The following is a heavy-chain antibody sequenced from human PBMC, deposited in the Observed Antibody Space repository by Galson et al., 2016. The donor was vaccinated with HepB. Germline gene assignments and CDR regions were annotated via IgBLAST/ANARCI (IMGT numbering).Heavy chain of an antibody. D-gene: IGHD6-19*01. CDR2: ISTGGSTI. Sequence: SLRLSCAASGFSFSSFPMNWVRQAPGKGLEWVAHISTGGSTIYYADSVKGRFTISRDNPKDSLYLQMNSLRAEDTAVYYCATPRLIPPVWGQGTMVTVSS. CDR3: ATPRLIPPV. CDR1: GFSFSSFP. J-gene: IGHJ3*01. V-gene: IGHV3-48*03.